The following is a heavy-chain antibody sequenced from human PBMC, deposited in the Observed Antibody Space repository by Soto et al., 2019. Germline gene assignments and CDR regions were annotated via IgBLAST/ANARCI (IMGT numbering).Heavy chain of an antibody. D-gene: IGHD1-20*01. V-gene: IGHV4-59*01. CDR1: GGSISSYY. J-gene: IGHJ4*02. CDR3: ARPTYNSGSPFDY. Sequence: PSETLSLTCTVSGGSISSYYWRWIRQPPGKGLEWIGYIYYSGSTNYNPSLKRRITISVDTSKNQFSLKLSSVTAADTAVYYCARPTYNSGSPFDYWGQGTLVTVSS. CDR2: IYYSGST.